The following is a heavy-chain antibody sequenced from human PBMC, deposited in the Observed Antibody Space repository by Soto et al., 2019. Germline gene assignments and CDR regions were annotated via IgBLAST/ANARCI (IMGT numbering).Heavy chain of an antibody. CDR1: GFSLTTSGVG. CDR2: IYWDDDK. Sequence: SGPTRVNPXQTLTLTCTFSGFSLTTSGVGVGWIRQPPGKALEWLALIYWDDDKRYSPSLKSRLTITKDTSKNQVVLTMTNMDAVDTATYYCAHRRDSSVYFDHWGQGTRVTVSS. V-gene: IGHV2-5*02. CDR3: AHRRDSSVYFDH. D-gene: IGHD3-22*01. J-gene: IGHJ4*02.